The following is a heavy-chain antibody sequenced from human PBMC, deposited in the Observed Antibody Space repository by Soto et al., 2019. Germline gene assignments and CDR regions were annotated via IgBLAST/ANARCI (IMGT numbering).Heavy chain of an antibody. Sequence: ASVKVSCKASGGTFSSYAISWVRQAPGQGLEWMGGIIPIFGTANYAQKFQGRVTITADESTSTAYMELSSLRSEDTAVYYCASKYCSSTSCYAGFDYWGQGTLVTVSS. CDR2: IIPIFGTA. D-gene: IGHD2-2*01. CDR1: GGTFSSYA. CDR3: ASKYCSSTSCYAGFDY. J-gene: IGHJ4*02. V-gene: IGHV1-69*13.